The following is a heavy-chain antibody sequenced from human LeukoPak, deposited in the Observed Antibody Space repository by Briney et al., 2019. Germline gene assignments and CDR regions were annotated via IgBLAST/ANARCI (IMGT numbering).Heavy chain of an antibody. Sequence: EGSLRLSCGASGFTLSSFGMIWVRQAPGKGLEWVSYISYSSSLTDYADSVKGRFTISRDNARDSLSLQLNSLRDEDTAVYFCAKVIRGGYGMDVGGQGTTVTVS. D-gene: IGHD3-10*01. V-gene: IGHV3-48*02. CDR1: GFTLSSFG. CDR2: ISYSSSLT. CDR3: AKVIRGGYGMDV. J-gene: IGHJ6*02.